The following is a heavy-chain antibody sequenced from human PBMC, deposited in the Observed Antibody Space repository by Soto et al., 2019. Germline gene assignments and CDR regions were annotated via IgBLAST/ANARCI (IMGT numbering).Heavy chain of an antibody. Sequence: SETLSLTCAVSGGSISSGGYSWSWIRQPPGKGLEWIGYIYHSVSTYYNPSLKSRVTISVDRSKNQFSLKLSSVTAADTAVYYCARGTPFGRWGQGTLVTVPQ. CDR1: GGSISSGGYS. D-gene: IGHD3-3*01. J-gene: IGHJ4*02. V-gene: IGHV4-30-2*01. CDR2: IYHSVST. CDR3: ARGTPFGR.